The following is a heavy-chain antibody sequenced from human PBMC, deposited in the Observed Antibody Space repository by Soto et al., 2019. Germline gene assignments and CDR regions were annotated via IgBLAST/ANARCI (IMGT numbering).Heavy chain of an antibody. J-gene: IGHJ6*03. D-gene: IGHD3-10*01. Sequence: QVQLQQWGAGLLKPSETLSLTCAVYGGSFSGYYWSWIRQPPGKGLEWIGEINHSGSTNYNPSLKSRVTISVDTSNNQFSLKLSSVTAADTAVYYCARVPITMVRGVIAAKGYYYMDVWGKGTTVTVSS. V-gene: IGHV4-34*01. CDR1: GGSFSGYY. CDR2: INHSGST. CDR3: ARVPITMVRGVIAAKGYYYMDV.